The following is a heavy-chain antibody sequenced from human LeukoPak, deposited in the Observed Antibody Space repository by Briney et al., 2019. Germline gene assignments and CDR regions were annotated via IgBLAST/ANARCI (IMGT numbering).Heavy chain of an antibody. CDR3: AKADSQGFDWFHP. CDR1: GFTFDNYA. J-gene: IGHJ5*02. D-gene: IGHD3/OR15-3a*01. V-gene: IGHV3-30-3*01. Sequence: PGGSLRLSCEASGFTFDNYAMHWVRQAPGRRLEWVAVISFDGNQEYYPDSVKGRFTISRDNSKNTLYLQMNGLKTEDTAVYYCAKADSQGFDWFHPWGQGTLVTVSS. CDR2: ISFDGNQE.